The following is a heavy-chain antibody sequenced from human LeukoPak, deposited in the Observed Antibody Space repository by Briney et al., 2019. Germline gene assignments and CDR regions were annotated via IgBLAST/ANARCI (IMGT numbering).Heavy chain of an antibody. J-gene: IGHJ6*03. D-gene: IGHD6-13*01. CDR2: ISSSSSYI. CDR3: ARDGVSKYYYYYMDV. CDR1: GFTFSSYS. Sequence: PGGSLRLSCAASGFTFSSYSMNWVRQAPGKGLEWVSSISSSSSYIYYADSVKGRFTISRDNAKNSLYLQMNSLRAEDTAVYYCARDGVSKYYYYYMDVWGKGTTVTVSS. V-gene: IGHV3-21*01.